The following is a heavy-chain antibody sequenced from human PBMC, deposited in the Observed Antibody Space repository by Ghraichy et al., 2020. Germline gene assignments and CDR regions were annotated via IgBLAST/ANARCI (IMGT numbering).Heavy chain of an antibody. CDR3: TTGGPPDYYDSSGYLGYYFDY. Sequence: GGSLRLSCAASGFTFSNAWMSWVRQAPGKGLEWVGRIKSKTDGGTTDYAAPVKGRFTISRDDSKNTLYLQMNSLKTEDTAVYYCTTGGPPDYYDSSGYLGYYFDYWGQGTLVTVSS. D-gene: IGHD3-22*01. V-gene: IGHV3-15*01. J-gene: IGHJ4*02. CDR2: IKSKTDGGTT. CDR1: GFTFSNAW.